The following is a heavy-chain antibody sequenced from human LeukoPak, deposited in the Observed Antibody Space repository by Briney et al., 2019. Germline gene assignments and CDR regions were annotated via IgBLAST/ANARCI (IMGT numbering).Heavy chain of an antibody. CDR3: ARHRTSALYGSFDI. CDR2: ISYSGSA. V-gene: IGHV4-59*08. Sequence: PSETLSLTCAVSGDSISSYYWSWIRQPPGKGLEWIGYISYSGSANYNPSLKSRVTISLDTSRNQIPLNVSSVTAADTAVYYCARHRTSALYGSFDIWGQGTMITVSS. D-gene: IGHD2-8*01. J-gene: IGHJ3*02. CDR1: GDSISSYY.